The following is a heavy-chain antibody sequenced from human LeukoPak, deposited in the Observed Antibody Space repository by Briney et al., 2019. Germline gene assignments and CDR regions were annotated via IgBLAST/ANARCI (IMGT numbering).Heavy chain of an antibody. CDR1: GYILSNHG. J-gene: IGHJ6*02. V-gene: IGHV1-18*01. CDR3: ARSSSSWGIYHYGMDV. Sequence: ASVTVSCTGSGYILSNHGISWVRQAPGQGLQWMGWVSAYNGNTKYAQNLQDRVTMTTDTSTSTVYMELRSLKADDTGVYYCARSSSSWGIYHYGMDVWGQGTTLTVAS. D-gene: IGHD2-2*01. CDR2: VSAYNGNT.